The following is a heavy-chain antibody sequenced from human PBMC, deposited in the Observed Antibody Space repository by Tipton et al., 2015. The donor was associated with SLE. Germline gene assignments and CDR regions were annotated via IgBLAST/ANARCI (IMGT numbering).Heavy chain of an antibody. CDR3: ARGASPPATAGTVWFDP. CDR2: IHYSGST. V-gene: IGHV4-31*03. Sequence: NPSLTCTVSGDSISSGVYYWSWLRQHPGKGLEWFGYIHYSGSTYYNPSLKSRVTISVDTSKNQFSLKLNSVTAADSAVYYCARGASPPATAGTVWFDPWGQGALVTVSS. J-gene: IGHJ5*02. CDR1: GDSISSGVYY. D-gene: IGHD1-1*01.